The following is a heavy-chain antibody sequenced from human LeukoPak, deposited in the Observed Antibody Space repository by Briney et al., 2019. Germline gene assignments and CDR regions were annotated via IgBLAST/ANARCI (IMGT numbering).Heavy chain of an antibody. J-gene: IGHJ4*02. CDR1: GGTFSSYA. D-gene: IGHD2-21*01. CDR3: ARGLWHQVPFDY. CDR2: IIPILGIA. V-gene: IGHV1-69*04. Sequence: SVKVSCKASGGTFSSYAISWVRQAPGQGLEWMGRIIPILGIANYAQKFQGRVTITRNTSISTAYMELSSLRSEDTAVYYCARGLWHQVPFDYWGQGTLVTVSS.